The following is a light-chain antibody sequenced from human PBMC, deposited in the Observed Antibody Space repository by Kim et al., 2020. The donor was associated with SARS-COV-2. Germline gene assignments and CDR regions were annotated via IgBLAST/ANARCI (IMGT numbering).Light chain of an antibody. CDR1: QGIGDD. V-gene: IGKV1-6*01. Sequence: AIQMTQSPSSLSASVGDRVTITCRASQGIGDDLAWFQQRPGKAPKLLIYSASSLQPGVPSRFSGSGSDTDFTHTITSLLPEDFATYYCLQDYDYPRTFGQGTKGDIK. J-gene: IGKJ1*01. CDR2: SAS. CDR3: LQDYDYPRT.